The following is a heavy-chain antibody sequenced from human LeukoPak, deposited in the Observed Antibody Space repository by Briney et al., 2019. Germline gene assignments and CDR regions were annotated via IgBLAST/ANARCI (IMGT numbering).Heavy chain of an antibody. V-gene: IGHV4-59*12. Sequence: SETLSLTCTVSGGSISSYYWSWIRQPPGKGLEWIGYIYYSGSTYYNPSLKSRVTISVDTSKNQFSLKLSSVTAADTAVYYCARDLWFRESLDAFDIWGQGTMVTVSS. CDR1: GGSISSYY. D-gene: IGHD3-10*01. J-gene: IGHJ3*02. CDR2: IYYSGST. CDR3: ARDLWFRESLDAFDI.